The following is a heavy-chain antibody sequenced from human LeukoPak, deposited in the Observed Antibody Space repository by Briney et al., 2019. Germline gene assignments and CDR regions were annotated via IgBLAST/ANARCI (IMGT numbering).Heavy chain of an antibody. CDR2: IYYSGST. Sequence: SQTLSLTCTVSGGSISSGSYYWSWIRQPAGKGLEWIGSIYYSGSTYYNPSLKSRVTISVDTPKNQFSLKLNSVTAADTAVYYCTRKSVAVRDAFDIWGQGTMVTVSS. D-gene: IGHD6-19*01. CDR1: GGSISSGSYY. V-gene: IGHV4-39*07. CDR3: TRKSVAVRDAFDI. J-gene: IGHJ3*02.